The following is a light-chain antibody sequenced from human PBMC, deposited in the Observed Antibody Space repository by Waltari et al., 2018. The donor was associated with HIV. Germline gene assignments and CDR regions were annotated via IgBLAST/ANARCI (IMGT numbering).Light chain of an antibody. CDR1: STNIGRNY. Sequence: QSVLTQPPSASGTPGQRVTIPCSGSSTNIGRNYVYWYQPLPGTAPKLLIYRNNQRPSGVPDRFSGSKSGTSASLAISGLRSEDEADYYCATWDDSLSGSVFGGGTKLTVL. V-gene: IGLV1-47*01. CDR2: RNN. CDR3: ATWDDSLSGSV. J-gene: IGLJ2*01.